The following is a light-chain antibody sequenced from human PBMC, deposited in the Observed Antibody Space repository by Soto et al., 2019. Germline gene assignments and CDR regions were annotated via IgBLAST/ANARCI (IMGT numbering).Light chain of an antibody. Sequence: DIQMTQSPSTLSASLGDRVSITCRASQSVSNWLAWYQQKPGIAPNLLIYDASTLESGVPSRFSGSGSGTEFTLTISSLQSDDFATYYCQQYKTYPWTFGQGTKVDIK. J-gene: IGKJ1*01. CDR2: DAS. CDR3: QQYKTYPWT. CDR1: QSVSNW. V-gene: IGKV1-5*01.